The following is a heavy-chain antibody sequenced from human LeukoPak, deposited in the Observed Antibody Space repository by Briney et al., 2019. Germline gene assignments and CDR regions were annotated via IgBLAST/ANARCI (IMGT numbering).Heavy chain of an antibody. Sequence: PSETLSLTCTVSGGSISSYYWSWIRQPPGKGLEWIGYIHYSGSTNYNPSLKSRVTISVDTSKNQFSLKLSSVTAADTAVYYCARVAHAFDIWGQGTMVTVSS. CDR1: GGSISSYY. CDR2: IHYSGST. CDR3: ARVAHAFDI. V-gene: IGHV4-59*01. J-gene: IGHJ3*02.